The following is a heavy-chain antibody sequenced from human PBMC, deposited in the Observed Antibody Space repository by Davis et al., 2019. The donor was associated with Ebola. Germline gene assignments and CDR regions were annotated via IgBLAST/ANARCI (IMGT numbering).Heavy chain of an antibody. Sequence: GGSLRLSCAASGFIFSDYWMNWVRQTPGKGLQWVSGISGSGGGTDYADSVKGRFTISRDNSKNTLYLQMNSLRAEDTAIYYCARDREDYYESTGYYYNYWGQGTLVTVSS. V-gene: IGHV3-23*01. D-gene: IGHD3-22*01. J-gene: IGHJ4*02. CDR2: ISGSGGGT. CDR3: ARDREDYYESTGYYYNY. CDR1: GFIFSDYW.